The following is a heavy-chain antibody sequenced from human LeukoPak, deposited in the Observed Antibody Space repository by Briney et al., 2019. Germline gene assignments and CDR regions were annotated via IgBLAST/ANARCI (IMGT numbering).Heavy chain of an antibody. V-gene: IGHV3-11*01. CDR3: ARDRTSIAARPVDY. Sequence: PGGSLRLSCAASGFTFSDYYMSWIRQAPGKGLEWASYISSSGSTIYYADSVKGRFTISRDNAKNPLYLQMNSLRAEDTAVYYCARDRTSIAARPVDYWGQGTLVTVSS. J-gene: IGHJ4*02. CDR1: GFTFSDYY. D-gene: IGHD6-6*01. CDR2: ISSSGSTI.